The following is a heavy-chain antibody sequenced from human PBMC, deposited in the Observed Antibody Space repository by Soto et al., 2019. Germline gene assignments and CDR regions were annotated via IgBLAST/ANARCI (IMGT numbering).Heavy chain of an antibody. J-gene: IGHJ4*02. CDR1: GSSISSTSYY. Sequence: TSETLSLTCSVSGSSISSTSYYWGWIRQPPGKGLEWIGSIYYSGSTYYNPSLNSRVTISVDTSKNQFSLKLNSVTAADTAAYYCAGTFYYDNSGYPFWGQGTRSPSPQ. V-gene: IGHV4-39*01. CDR2: IYYSGST. D-gene: IGHD3-22*01. CDR3: AGTFYYDNSGYPF.